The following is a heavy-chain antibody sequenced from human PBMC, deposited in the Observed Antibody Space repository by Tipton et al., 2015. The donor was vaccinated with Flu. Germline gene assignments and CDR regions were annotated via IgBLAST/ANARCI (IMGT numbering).Heavy chain of an antibody. Sequence: SLRLSCAASGFTFSSYAMHWVRQAPGKGLEWVAVISYDGSNKYYADSVKGRFTISRDNSKNTLYLQMNSLRAEDTAVYYCARGVAYSYGEIKRLDYWGQGTLVTVSS. V-gene: IGHV3-30-3*01. D-gene: IGHD5-18*01. CDR2: ISYDGSNK. J-gene: IGHJ4*02. CDR1: GFTFSSYA. CDR3: ARGVAYSYGEIKRLDY.